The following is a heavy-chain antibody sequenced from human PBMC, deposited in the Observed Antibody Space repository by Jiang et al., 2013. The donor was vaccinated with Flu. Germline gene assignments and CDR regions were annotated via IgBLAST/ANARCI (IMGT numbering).Heavy chain of an antibody. CDR2: ILPNSGGT. CDR1: GYTFTDYY. Sequence: SGAEVKKPGASVKISCKGSGYTFTDYYMHWVRQAPGQGLEWMGWILPNSGGTKLAPKFQGRVTMTRDSSISTVYMELTRLRSDDTAVYYCATREMGSTTRDYFDCWGQGTLVTVSS. CDR3: ATREMGSTTRDYFDC. V-gene: IGHV1-2*02. J-gene: IGHJ4*02. D-gene: IGHD5-24*01.